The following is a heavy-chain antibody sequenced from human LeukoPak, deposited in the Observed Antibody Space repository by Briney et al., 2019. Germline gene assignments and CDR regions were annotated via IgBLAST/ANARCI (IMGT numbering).Heavy chain of an antibody. CDR3: ARWIWGVIKNAYDI. V-gene: IGHV4-34*01. CDR1: GGSFSENH. D-gene: IGHD3-10*01. CDR2: INHSGST. J-gene: IGHJ3*02. Sequence: SETLSLTCAVYGGSFSENHWSWIRQPPGKGLEWIGEINHSGSTNYNPSLKSRVTISVDKSKNQFSLKLTSVTAADTAVYYCARWIWGVIKNAYDIWGEGTNVTASS.